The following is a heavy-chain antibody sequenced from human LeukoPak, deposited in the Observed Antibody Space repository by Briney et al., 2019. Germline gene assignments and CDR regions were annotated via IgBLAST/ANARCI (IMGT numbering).Heavy chain of an antibody. CDR2: INHSGST. J-gene: IGHJ4*02. D-gene: IGHD2-2*01. CDR1: GGSFSGYY. Sequence: SETLSLTCAVYGGSFSGYYWSWIRQPPGKGLEWTGEINHSGSTNYNPSLKSRVTISVDTSKNQFSLKLSSVTAADTAVYYCATNFPIYCSSTSCYAIYWGQGTLVTVSS. CDR3: ATNFPIYCSSTSCYAIY. V-gene: IGHV4-34*01.